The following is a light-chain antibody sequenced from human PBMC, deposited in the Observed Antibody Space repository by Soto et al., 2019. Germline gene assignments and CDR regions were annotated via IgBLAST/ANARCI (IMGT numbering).Light chain of an antibody. CDR2: GAS. Sequence: IVMTQSPATLSVSPGERATLSGRASQAISDNLAWYQQKPGQAPRLLIYGASSRATGIPDRFSGSGSGTDFTLTISRLEPEDFAVYYCQQYGSSPRTFGQGTKVDI. CDR3: QQYGSSPRT. V-gene: IGKV3-20*01. CDR1: QAISDN. J-gene: IGKJ1*01.